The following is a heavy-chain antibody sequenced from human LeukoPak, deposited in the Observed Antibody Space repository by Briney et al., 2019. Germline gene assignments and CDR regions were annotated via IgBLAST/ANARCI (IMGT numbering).Heavy chain of an antibody. CDR1: GFTFSSYG. CDR2: IPYDGGNK. CDR3: AKGGSPAMLDY. Sequence: GGSLRLSCAASGFTFSSYGMHWVRQAPSKGLEWVAFIPYDGGNKYYPDSLKGRFTISRDNSKNTLYLQMNSLRADDTAVYYCAKGGSPAMLDYWGQGTLVAVSS. J-gene: IGHJ4*02. D-gene: IGHD2-2*01. V-gene: IGHV3-30*02.